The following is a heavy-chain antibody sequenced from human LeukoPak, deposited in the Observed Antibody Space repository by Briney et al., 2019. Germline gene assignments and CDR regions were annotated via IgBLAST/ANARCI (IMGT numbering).Heavy chain of an antibody. CDR1: GFTFSSYA. CDR2: ISGSGGST. J-gene: IGHJ4*02. Sequence: GGSLRPSCAASGFTFSSYAMSWVRQAPGKGLEWVSAISGSGGSTYYADSVKGRFTISRDNSKNTLYLQMNSLRAEDTAVYYCAKEGDCYDSSGYYKDWGQGTLVTVSS. V-gene: IGHV3-23*01. D-gene: IGHD3-22*01. CDR3: AKEGDCYDSSGYYKD.